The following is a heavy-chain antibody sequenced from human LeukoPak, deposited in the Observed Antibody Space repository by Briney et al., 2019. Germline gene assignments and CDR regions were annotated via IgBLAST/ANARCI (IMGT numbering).Heavy chain of an antibody. CDR3: AKWGPHCVGDYCPALDS. CDR1: RFTFSNYW. D-gene: IGHD2-21*02. J-gene: IGHJ4*02. Sequence: PGGSLRLSCVASRFTFSNYWMSWVRQAPGKGLEWVANINQDGGKKPYADSMKGRLTISRDNAKESLYLQLNSLRADDTAVYYCAKWGPHCVGDYCPALDSWGQGTLVTVSS. CDR2: INQDGGKK. V-gene: IGHV3-7*01.